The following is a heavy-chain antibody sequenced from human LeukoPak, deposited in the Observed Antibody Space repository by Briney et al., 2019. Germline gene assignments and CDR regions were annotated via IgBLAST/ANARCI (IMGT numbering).Heavy chain of an antibody. V-gene: IGHV4-38-2*02. D-gene: IGHD1-26*01. CDR1: GHSISNGYY. CDR3: ARVSWLGAGNDY. CDR2: IYHSGST. Sequence: SETLSLTCTVSGHSISNGYYWGWIRQPPGKGLEWIGNIYHSGSTYYNPSLKSRVTIAVDTSKKQLSLKLSSVTAADTAVYYCARVSWLGAGNDYWGQGTLVTVSS. J-gene: IGHJ4*02.